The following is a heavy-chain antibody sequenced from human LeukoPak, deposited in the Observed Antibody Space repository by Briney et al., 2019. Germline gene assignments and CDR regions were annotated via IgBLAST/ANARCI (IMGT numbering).Heavy chain of an antibody. CDR1: GGSISSYY. CDR3: ARDNMVRGVVDWFDP. J-gene: IGHJ5*02. CDR2: IYYTGST. D-gene: IGHD3-10*01. V-gene: IGHV4-59*01. Sequence: SETLSLTCTVSGGSISSYYWSWIRQPPGKGLEWIGYIYYTGSTNYNPSLKTRVTISIDTSKNQFSLKLTSVTAADTAMYYCARDNMVRGVVDWFDPWGQGTLVTVSS.